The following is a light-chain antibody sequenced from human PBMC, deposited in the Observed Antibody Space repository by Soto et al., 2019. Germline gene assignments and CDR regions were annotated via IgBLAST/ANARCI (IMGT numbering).Light chain of an antibody. J-gene: IGLJ3*02. CDR1: SSDVGGYNY. Sequence: QSALTQPASVSGSPGQSITISCTGTSSDVGGYNYVSWYQHHPGKAPKLMIYDVSNRPSGVSTRFSGSKSGNTASLTITGLQAEEEADYYCCSYTSSNTLWVFGGGTKLTVL. V-gene: IGLV2-14*03. CDR3: CSYTSSNTLWV. CDR2: DVS.